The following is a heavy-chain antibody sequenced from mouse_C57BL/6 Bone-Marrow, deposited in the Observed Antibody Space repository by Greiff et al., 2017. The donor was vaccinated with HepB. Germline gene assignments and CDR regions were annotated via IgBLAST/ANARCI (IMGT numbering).Heavy chain of an antibody. V-gene: IGHV1-54*01. CDR2: INPGSGGT. D-gene: IGHD2-2*01. Sequence: VKLMESGAELVRPGTSVKVSCKASGYAFTNYLIEWVKQRPGQGLEWIGVINPGSGGTNYNEKFKGKATLTADKSSSTAYMQLSSLTSEDSAVYFCARRGPMVNFDYWGQGTTLTVSS. CDR3: ARRGPMVNFDY. CDR1: GYAFTNYL. J-gene: IGHJ2*01.